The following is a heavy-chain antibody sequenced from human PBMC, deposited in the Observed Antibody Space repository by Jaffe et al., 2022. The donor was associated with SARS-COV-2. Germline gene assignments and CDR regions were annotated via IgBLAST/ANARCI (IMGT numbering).Heavy chain of an antibody. CDR3: ARRWNYYDDSGNPHWYFDL. CDR2: IHYTGRT. Sequence: QLQLQESGPGLVKPSETLSLTCSVSADAISGSDSYWGWLRQPPGKGLEWIGSIHYTGRTFYSPSLKSRVTLSVDTSQNQFSLRLTSVTAADTAVYYCARRWNYYDDSGNPHWYFDLWGRGTLVTVSS. V-gene: IGHV4-39*01. J-gene: IGHJ2*01. D-gene: IGHD3-22*01. CDR1: ADAISGSDSY.